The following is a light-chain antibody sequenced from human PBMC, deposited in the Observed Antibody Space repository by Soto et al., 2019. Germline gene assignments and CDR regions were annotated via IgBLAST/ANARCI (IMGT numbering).Light chain of an antibody. J-gene: IGLJ3*02. CDR3: SSYTSSSTLV. CDR2: EVS. Sequence: QSALTQPASVSGSHGQSITISCTGTSSDVGGYTYVSWYQQHPGKAPKLIISEVSNRPSGVSHRFSGSKSGNTASLTISGLQAADEADYYCSSYTSSSTLVFGGGTKVTVL. V-gene: IGLV2-14*01. CDR1: SSDVGGYTY.